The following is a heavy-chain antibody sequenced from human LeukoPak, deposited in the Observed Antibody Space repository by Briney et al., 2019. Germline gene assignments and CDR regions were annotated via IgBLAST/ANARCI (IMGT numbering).Heavy chain of an antibody. CDR3: ARDYARKADIVVVPAAIGWFDP. D-gene: IGHD2-2*02. CDR2: IKQDGSEK. Sequence: GGSLGLSCAASGFTFSSYWMSWVRQAPGKGLEWVANIKQDGSEKYYVDSVKGRFTISRDNAKNSLYLQMNSLRAEDTAVYYCARDYARKADIVVVPAAIGWFDPWGQGTLVTVSS. CDR1: GFTFSSYW. V-gene: IGHV3-7*01. J-gene: IGHJ5*02.